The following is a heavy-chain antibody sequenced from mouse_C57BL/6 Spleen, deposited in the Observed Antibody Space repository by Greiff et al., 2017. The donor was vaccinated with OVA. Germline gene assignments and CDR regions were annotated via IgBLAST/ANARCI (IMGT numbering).Heavy chain of an antibody. J-gene: IGHJ3*01. CDR2: IWSGGST. CDR3: AKNGYGSLTGTFAY. CDR1: GFSLTSYG. Sequence: VQLQESGPGLVQPSQSLSITCTVSGFSLTSYGVHWVRQPPGKGLEWLGVIWSGGSTDYNAAFISRLSISKDNSKSQVFFKMNSLQADDTAIYYCAKNGYGSLTGTFAYWGQGTLVTVSA. D-gene: IGHD4-1*01. V-gene: IGHV2-4*01.